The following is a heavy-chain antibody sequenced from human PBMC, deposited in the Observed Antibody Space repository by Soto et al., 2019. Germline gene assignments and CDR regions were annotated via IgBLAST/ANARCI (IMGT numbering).Heavy chain of an antibody. V-gene: IGHV3-20*04. D-gene: IGHD6-19*01. CDR3: ARVSSSGWYRTIDY. CDR1: GFTFDDYG. J-gene: IGHJ4*02. CDR2: ITWNGGST. Sequence: EVQLVESGGGVVRPGGSLRLSCAASGFTFDDYGMNWVHQAPGKGLEWVSGITWNGGSTGYADSVKGRFTISRDNAKNSLYLQMNSLRAEDTALYYCARVSSSGWYRTIDYWGQGTLVTVSS.